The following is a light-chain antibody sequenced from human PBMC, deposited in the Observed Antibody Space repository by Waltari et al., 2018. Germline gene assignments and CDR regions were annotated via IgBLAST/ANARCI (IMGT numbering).Light chain of an antibody. CDR2: AAS. V-gene: IGKV1-9*01. CDR1: QGISSY. Sequence: DIQLTQSPSFLSASVGDRVTITCRASQGISSYLAWYQQKPGKAPKLLIYAASTLQSGVPSRFSGSGSGTEFTLTISSLQPEDFATYYCQSGITFGQGTRLEIK. J-gene: IGKJ5*01. CDR3: QSGIT.